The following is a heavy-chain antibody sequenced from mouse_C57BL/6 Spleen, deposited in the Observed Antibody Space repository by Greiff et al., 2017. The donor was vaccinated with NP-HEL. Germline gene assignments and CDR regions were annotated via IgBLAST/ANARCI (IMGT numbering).Heavy chain of an antibody. J-gene: IGHJ4*01. V-gene: IGHV1-64*01. D-gene: IGHD2-3*01. CDR1: GYTFTSYW. CDR3: ANDGYYEGAMDY. Sequence: VQLQQPGAELVKPGASVKLSCKASGYTFTSYWMHWVKQRPGQGLEWIGMIHPNSGSTNYNEKFKSKATLTVDKSSSTAYMQLSSLTSEDSAVYYCANDGYYEGAMDYWGQGTSVTVSS. CDR2: IHPNSGST.